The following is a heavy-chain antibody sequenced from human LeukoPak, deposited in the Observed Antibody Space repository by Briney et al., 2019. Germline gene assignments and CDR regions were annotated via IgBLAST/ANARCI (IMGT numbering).Heavy chain of an antibody. CDR3: ARDRGPYYYDSSGYLLNAFDI. J-gene: IGHJ3*02. CDR2: IIPIFGTA. D-gene: IGHD3-22*01. V-gene: IGHV1-69*06. CDR1: GGTFSSYA. Sequence: SVKVSCKASGGTFSSYAISWVRQAPGQGLEWMGRIIPIFGTANYAQKFQGRVTITADKSTSTAYMELSSLRSEDTAVYYCARDRGPYYYDSSGYLLNAFDIWGQGTMVTVSS.